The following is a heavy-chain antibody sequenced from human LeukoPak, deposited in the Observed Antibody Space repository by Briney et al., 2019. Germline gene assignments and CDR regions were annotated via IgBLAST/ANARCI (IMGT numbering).Heavy chain of an antibody. CDR3: AGRIAVAGFFDY. CDR1: AFTLSDYY. D-gene: IGHD6-19*01. V-gene: IGHV3-11*01. J-gene: IGHJ4*02. CDR2: ISSSGSTI. Sequence: GRSMTPSCAASAFTLSDYYMSWNRQAAGKGLEWVSYISSSGSTIYYADSVKGRFTISRDNAKNSLYLQMNSLRAEDTAVYYCAGRIAVAGFFDYWGQGTLVTVSS.